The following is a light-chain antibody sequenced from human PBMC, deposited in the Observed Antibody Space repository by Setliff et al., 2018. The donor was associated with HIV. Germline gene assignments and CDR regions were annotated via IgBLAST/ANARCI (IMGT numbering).Light chain of an antibody. CDR1: GSDVGGYNY. CDR3: SSYAISNTLP. V-gene: IGLV2-14*01. CDR2: EVR. Sequence: QSALTQPASVSGSPGQSITISCTGTGSDVGGYNYVSWYQQHPGKAPKLIFYEVRNRPSGISNRFSGSKSGNTASLTISGLQAEDEADYYCSSYAISNTLPFGTGTKVTVL. J-gene: IGLJ1*01.